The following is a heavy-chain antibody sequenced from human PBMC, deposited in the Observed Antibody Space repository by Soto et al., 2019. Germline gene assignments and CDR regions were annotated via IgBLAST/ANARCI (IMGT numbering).Heavy chain of an antibody. Sequence: QVQLVESGGGVVQPGRSLRLSCAASGYTFSSYGMHWVRQAPGKGLAWVAVIWNDGSNKYYADSVKGRFTISRDDSKNTLFLQMNSLRVEDTAYYYCARDRYSGSFAYDFWGQGTLVTVSS. CDR3: ARDRYSGSFAYDF. CDR1: GYTFSSYG. J-gene: IGHJ4*02. D-gene: IGHD1-26*01. CDR2: IWNDGSNK. V-gene: IGHV3-33*01.